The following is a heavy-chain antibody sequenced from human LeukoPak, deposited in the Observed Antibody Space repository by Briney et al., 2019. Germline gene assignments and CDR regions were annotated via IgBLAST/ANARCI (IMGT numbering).Heavy chain of an antibody. CDR1: GGSISSSSFF. CDR3: ARLSGYSGYHYFDY. V-gene: IGHV4-39*01. Sequence: PSETPSLTCTVSGGSISSSSFFWGWIRQPPGKGLEWIGNIYYSGTTYSSPSLRSRLTISVDTAKNQFSLKLSSVTAADTAVYYCARLSGYSGYHYFDYWGQGTLVTVSS. J-gene: IGHJ4*02. CDR2: IYYSGTT. D-gene: IGHD5-12*01.